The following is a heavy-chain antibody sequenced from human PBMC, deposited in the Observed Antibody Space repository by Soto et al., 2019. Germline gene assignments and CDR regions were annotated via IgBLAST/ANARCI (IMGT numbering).Heavy chain of an antibody. V-gene: IGHV3-23*01. D-gene: IGHD3-10*01. CDR3: VIGGITLVRGSLDY. CDR1: GFSLSNYA. Sequence: PGGSLRLSCAVSGFSLSNYAMSWVRQAPGKGLEWVSAISGSGSNTYYIDSVKGRFTISRDRSKTTLFLQMNNLRAEDTAVYYCVIGGITLVRGSLDYWGQRALVTVSA. J-gene: IGHJ4*02. CDR2: ISGSGSNT.